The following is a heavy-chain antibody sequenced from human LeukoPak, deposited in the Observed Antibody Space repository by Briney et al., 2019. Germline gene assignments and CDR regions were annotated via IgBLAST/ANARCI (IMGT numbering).Heavy chain of an antibody. CDR3: TKGQDSMIVVVPTI. J-gene: IGHJ3*02. V-gene: IGHV3-9*01. CDR1: GFTFDDYA. D-gene: IGHD3-22*01. Sequence: QPGGSLRLSCAASGFTFDDYAMHWVRQAPGKGLEWVSGISWNSGNIAYADSVKGRFTISRDNAKDSLYLQMNSLRTEDTALYYCTKGQDSMIVVVPTIWGQGTMVTVSS. CDR2: ISWNSGNI.